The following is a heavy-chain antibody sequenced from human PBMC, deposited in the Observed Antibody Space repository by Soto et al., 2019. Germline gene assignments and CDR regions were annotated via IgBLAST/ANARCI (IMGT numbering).Heavy chain of an antibody. CDR2: INPSGGST. CDR3: ARVVVPAAIRSPNYYYYGMDV. CDR1: GYTFTSYY. V-gene: IGHV1-46*01. J-gene: IGHJ6*02. Sequence: ASVKVSCKASGYTFTSYYMHCVRQAPGQGLEWMGIINPSGGSTSCAQKFQGRVTMTRDTSTSTVYMELSSLRSEDTAVYYCARVVVPAAIRSPNYYYYGMDVWGQGTTVTVSS. D-gene: IGHD2-2*02.